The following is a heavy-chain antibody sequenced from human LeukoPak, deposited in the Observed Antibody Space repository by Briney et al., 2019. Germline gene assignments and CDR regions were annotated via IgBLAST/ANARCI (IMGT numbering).Heavy chain of an antibody. D-gene: IGHD6-19*01. J-gene: IGHJ5*02. CDR3: ARNPQDSSGWYGDNWFDP. Sequence: SETLSLTCTVSGGSISSYYWSWIRQPPGKGLEWIGYIYYSGSTYYNPSLKSRVTISVDTSKNQFSLKLSSVTAADTAVYYCARNPQDSSGWYGDNWFDPWGQGTLVTVSS. CDR1: GGSISSYY. V-gene: IGHV4-59*12. CDR2: IYYSGST.